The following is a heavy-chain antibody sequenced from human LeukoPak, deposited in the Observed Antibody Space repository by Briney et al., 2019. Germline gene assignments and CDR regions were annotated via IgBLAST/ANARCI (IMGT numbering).Heavy chain of an antibody. J-gene: IGHJ4*02. V-gene: IGHV1-69*04. CDR2: IIPIVGIA. D-gene: IGHD3-3*01. CDR1: GYTFTSYG. Sequence: ASVKVSCKASGYTFTSYGISWVRQAPGQGLEWMGRIIPIVGIANYAQKFQGRVTITADKSTSTAYMELSSLRSEDTAVYYCARLTARYVSRFLECLRTFDYWGQGTQVTVSS. CDR3: ARLTARYVSRFLECLRTFDY.